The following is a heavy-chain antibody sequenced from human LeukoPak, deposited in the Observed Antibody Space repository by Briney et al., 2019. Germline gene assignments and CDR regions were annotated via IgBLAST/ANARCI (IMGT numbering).Heavy chain of an antibody. V-gene: IGHV3-21*01. CDR1: GFTFSSYS. Sequence: GGSLRLSCAASGFTFSSYSMNWVRQAPGKGLEWVSSISGTSAYIHYADSVKGRFTISRDNVDNVVYLEMNSLGAEDTATYYCARVAVSGPTGWFDSWGQGTLDIVSS. D-gene: IGHD2-8*02. J-gene: IGHJ5*01. CDR3: ARVAVSGPTGWFDS. CDR2: ISGTSAYI.